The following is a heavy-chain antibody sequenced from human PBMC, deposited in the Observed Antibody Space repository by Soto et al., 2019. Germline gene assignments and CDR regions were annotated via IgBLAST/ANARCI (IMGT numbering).Heavy chain of an antibody. Sequence: SVKVSCKASGGTLKNYAISWVRQAPGQGLEWMGGFIPILPTTNYTHKFQGRVSITADESTTTAYMELSSLRFEDTAVYYCARGTSSATATDWFDPWGQGTLVTVSS. J-gene: IGHJ5*02. CDR2: FIPILPTT. V-gene: IGHV1-69*13. CDR3: ARGTSSATATDWFDP. D-gene: IGHD2-15*01. CDR1: GGTLKNYA.